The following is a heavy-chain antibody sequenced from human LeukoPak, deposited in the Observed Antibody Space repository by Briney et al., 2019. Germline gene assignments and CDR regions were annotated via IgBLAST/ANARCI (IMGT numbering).Heavy chain of an antibody. CDR3: ARLAQYYYDSSGYSPKDDY. V-gene: IGHV4-34*01. Sequence: SETLSLTCAVYGGSFSGYYWSWIRQPPGKGLGWIGEINHSGSTNYNPSLKSRVTISVDTSKNQFSLKLSSVTAADTAVYYCARLAQYYYDSSGYSPKDDYWGQGTLVTVSS. CDR1: GGSFSGYY. D-gene: IGHD3-22*01. CDR2: INHSGST. J-gene: IGHJ4*02.